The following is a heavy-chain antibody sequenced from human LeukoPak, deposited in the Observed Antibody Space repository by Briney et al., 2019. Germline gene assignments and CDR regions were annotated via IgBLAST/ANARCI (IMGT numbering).Heavy chain of an antibody. Sequence: SETLSLTCTVSGGSISSYYWSWIRQPPGNGLEWIGYIYYTGSTNFNPSPKSRVTMSLDTSKNQFSLKLNSVTDADTAVYYCATGRAAAGSLGYWGQGTLVTVSS. J-gene: IGHJ4*02. CDR2: IYYTGST. D-gene: IGHD6-25*01. V-gene: IGHV4-59*01. CDR3: ATGRAAAGSLGY. CDR1: GGSISSYY.